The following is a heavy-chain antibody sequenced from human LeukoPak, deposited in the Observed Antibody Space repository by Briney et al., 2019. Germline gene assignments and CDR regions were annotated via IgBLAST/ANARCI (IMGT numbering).Heavy chain of an antibody. D-gene: IGHD3-10*01. Sequence: VESLMISCRGSGYRFAGYWIGLVRQMPGKGLEWMGIIYPDDSDTRYNPSFRGQVTISADKFVDTAYLQWNSLKASDTAMYYCARPIWIGDLFYYFDSWGQGTLVTVSS. V-gene: IGHV5-51*01. J-gene: IGHJ4*02. CDR3: ARPIWIGDLFYYFDS. CDR2: IYPDDSDT. CDR1: GYRFAGYW.